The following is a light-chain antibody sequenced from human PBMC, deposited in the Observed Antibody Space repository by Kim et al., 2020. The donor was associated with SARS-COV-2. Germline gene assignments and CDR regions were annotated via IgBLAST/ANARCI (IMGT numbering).Light chain of an antibody. Sequence: SSELTQDPAVSVALGQTVRITCQGDSLRSYYASWYQQKPGQAPVLVIYGKNNRPSGIPDRFSGSSSGNTASSTITGAQAEDEADYYCNSRDSSGNYVFGT. V-gene: IGLV3-19*01. CDR2: GKN. CDR1: SLRSYY. CDR3: NSRDSSGNYV. J-gene: IGLJ1*01.